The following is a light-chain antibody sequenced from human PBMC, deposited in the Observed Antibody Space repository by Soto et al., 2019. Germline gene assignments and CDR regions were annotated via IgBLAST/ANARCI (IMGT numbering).Light chain of an antibody. Sequence: EVVMTQSPATLSVSPGERATLSCKASQSVRNNLVWYLQKPGRAPRLLIFGASTRATDIPARFSGSGSGTEFTLTISTLQSEDFAVYYCQQYNRWPLTFGGGTKVDIK. J-gene: IGKJ4*01. CDR2: GAS. CDR1: QSVRNN. V-gene: IGKV3-15*01. CDR3: QQYNRWPLT.